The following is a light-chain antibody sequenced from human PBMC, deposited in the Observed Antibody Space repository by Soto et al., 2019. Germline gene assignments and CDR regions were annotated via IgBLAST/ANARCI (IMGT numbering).Light chain of an antibody. CDR1: QSISSY. CDR3: QQSYSTPRLT. V-gene: IGKV1-39*01. CDR2: SAS. Sequence: DIQMTQSPSSLSASVGDRVTITCRASQSISSYLNWYQQKPGKAPMLLLYSASSLQSGVPSRFSGSGSGTDFTLTISRLQPEDFATYYCQQSYSTPRLTFGGGTKVEIK. J-gene: IGKJ4*01.